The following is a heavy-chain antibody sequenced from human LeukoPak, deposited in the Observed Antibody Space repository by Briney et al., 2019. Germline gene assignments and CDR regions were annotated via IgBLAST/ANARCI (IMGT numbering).Heavy chain of an antibody. D-gene: IGHD1-26*01. Sequence: GGSLRLSCAAAGLTFSSYAMSLVRQAPGKGLEWVSAISGSGGSTYYADSVKGRFTISRDNSKNTLYLQMNSLRAEDTAVYYCAKDRVGATYFDAFDIWGQGTMVTVSS. CDR1: GLTFSSYA. CDR2: ISGSGGST. V-gene: IGHV3-23*01. J-gene: IGHJ3*02. CDR3: AKDRVGATYFDAFDI.